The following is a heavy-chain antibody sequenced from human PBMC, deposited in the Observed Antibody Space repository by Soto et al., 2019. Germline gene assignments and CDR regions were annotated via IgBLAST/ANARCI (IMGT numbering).Heavy chain of an antibody. D-gene: IGHD6-13*01. J-gene: IGHJ3*01. CDR1: GGSFSGYY. V-gene: IGHV4-34*01. CDR3: ARGRVGIAAAQGVFDF. CDR2: INHSGST. Sequence: SETLSLTCAVYGGSFSGYYWSWIRQPPGKGLEWIGEINHSGSTNYNPSLKSRVTISVDTSKNQFSLKLSSVTAADTAVYYCARGRVGIAAAQGVFDFWGQGSMVIVSS.